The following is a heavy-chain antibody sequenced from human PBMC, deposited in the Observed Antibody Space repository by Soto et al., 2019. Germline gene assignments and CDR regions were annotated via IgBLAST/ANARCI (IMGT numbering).Heavy chain of an antibody. CDR1: GGTFSRYT. D-gene: IGHD3-22*01. CDR2: ITPMFGTP. J-gene: IGHJ4*02. Sequence: SVKVSCKASGGTFSRYTITWVRQAPGQGLEWMGGITPMFGTPNYAQKFQGRVTITADESTSTAYMELSSLRSEDTAMYYCARDGTLYDSSAYYYLYWGQGTLVTV. V-gene: IGHV1-69*13. CDR3: ARDGTLYDSSAYYYLY.